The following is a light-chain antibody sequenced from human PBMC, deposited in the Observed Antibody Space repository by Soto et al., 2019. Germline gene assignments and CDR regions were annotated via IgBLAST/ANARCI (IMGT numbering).Light chain of an antibody. J-gene: IGKJ2*01. V-gene: IGKV3-20*01. CDR1: QSVSSSY. Sequence: EIVLTQSPGTLSLSPGERATLSCRASQSVSSSYLDWYQQKPGQAPRLLIYGASSRATGIPDRFSGSWSGTDFSLTISRLEPEDFAVYYCQQYGNSPYTFGQGTKLEIK. CDR3: QQYGNSPYT. CDR2: GAS.